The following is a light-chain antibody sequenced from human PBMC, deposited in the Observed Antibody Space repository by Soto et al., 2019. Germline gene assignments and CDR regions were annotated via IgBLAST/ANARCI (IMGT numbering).Light chain of an antibody. CDR2: DVS. Sequence: SALTQPRSVSGSPGQSVTISCTGTSSDVGGYNYVSWYQQHPGKAPKLMIYDVSKRPSGVPDRFSGSKSGNTASLTISGLQAEDEADYYCCSYAGSYTEVFGTGTKVTAL. CDR1: SSDVGGYNY. V-gene: IGLV2-11*01. CDR3: CSYAGSYTEV. J-gene: IGLJ1*01.